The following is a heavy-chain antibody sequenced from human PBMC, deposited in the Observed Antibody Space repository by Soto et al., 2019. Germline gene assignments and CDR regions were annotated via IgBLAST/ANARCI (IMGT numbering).Heavy chain of an antibody. V-gene: IGHV3-23*01. D-gene: IGHD1-26*01. J-gene: IGHJ4*02. Sequence: EVQLLESGGGLVQPGGSLRLSCAASGFTFSSYAMSWVRQAPGKGLEWVSAISGSGGSTYYADSVKGRFTISRDNSKNTLDLKMNSLRGEDTAVYYCAKSNSGSYNYWGQGTLVTVSS. CDR3: AKSNSGSYNY. CDR2: ISGSGGST. CDR1: GFTFSSYA.